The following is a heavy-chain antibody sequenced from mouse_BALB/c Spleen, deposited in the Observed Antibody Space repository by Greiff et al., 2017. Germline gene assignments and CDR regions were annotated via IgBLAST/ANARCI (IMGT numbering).Heavy chain of an antibody. CDR3: ARQDYGNYVGAMDY. CDR2: ISSGGSYT. V-gene: IGHV5-6*01. CDR1: GFTFSSYG. J-gene: IGHJ4*01. D-gene: IGHD2-1*01. Sequence: EVKLMESGGDLVKPGGSLKLSCAASGFTFSSYGMSWVRQTPHKRLEWVATISSGGSYTYYPDSVKGRFTISRDNAKNTLYLQMSSLKSEDTAMYYCARQDYGNYVGAMDYWGQGTSVTVSS.